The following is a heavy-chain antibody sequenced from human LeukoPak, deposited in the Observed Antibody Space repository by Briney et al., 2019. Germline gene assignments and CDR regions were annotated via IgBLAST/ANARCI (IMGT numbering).Heavy chain of an antibody. Sequence: GGSLRLSCAASGVTFSSYAMSWVRQAPGKGLEWVSAISGSGGSTYYADSVKGRFTISRDNSKNTLYLQMNSLRAEDTAVYYCAKDWRDIVVVPAAIGDYWGQGTLVTVSS. CDR1: GVTFSSYA. V-gene: IGHV3-23*01. J-gene: IGHJ4*02. D-gene: IGHD2-2*02. CDR3: AKDWRDIVVVPAAIGDY. CDR2: ISGSGGST.